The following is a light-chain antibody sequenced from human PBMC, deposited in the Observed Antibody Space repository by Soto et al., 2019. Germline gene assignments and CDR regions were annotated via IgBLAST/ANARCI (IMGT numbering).Light chain of an antibody. CDR3: QQYGTSPTWT. CDR1: QSVSSSY. J-gene: IGKJ1*01. V-gene: IGKV3-20*01. Sequence: EIVLTQSPGTLSLSPGERASLSCMASQSVSSSYLAWYQQIPGQAPRLLINDASRRATGIPDRFSGSGSGTDFTLTISRLEPEDFAVYYCQQYGTSPTWTFGQGTKVDI. CDR2: DAS.